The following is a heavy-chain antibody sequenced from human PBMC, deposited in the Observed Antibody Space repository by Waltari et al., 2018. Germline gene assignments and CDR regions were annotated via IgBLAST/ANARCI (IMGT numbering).Heavy chain of an antibody. Sequence: EVQLVESGGGLIQPGGSLRLSCAASGFTVSSNYMSWVRQAPGKGLGWVSVIYSGGSPNYAESVKGRFTISRDNSKNTLYLQMNSLRAEDTAVYYCARVGNSGYQYYYYGMDVWGQGTTVTVSS. D-gene: IGHD5-12*01. CDR3: ARVGNSGYQYYYYGMDV. V-gene: IGHV3-53*01. CDR2: IYSGGSP. CDR1: GFTVSSNY. J-gene: IGHJ6*02.